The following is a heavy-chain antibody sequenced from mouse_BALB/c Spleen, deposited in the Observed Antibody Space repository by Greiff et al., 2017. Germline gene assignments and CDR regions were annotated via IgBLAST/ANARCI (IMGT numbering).Heavy chain of an antibody. D-gene: IGHD2-2*01. J-gene: IGHJ2*01. CDR2: IYPGSGST. Sequence: LQQPGSELVRPGASVKLSCKASGYTFTSYWMHWVKQRPGQGLEWIGNIYPGSGSTNYDEKFKSKGTLTVDTSSSTAYMHLSSLTSEDSAVYYCTRCGYDGADFDYWGQGTTLTVSS. CDR3: TRCGYDGADFDY. CDR1: GYTFTSYW. V-gene: IGHV1S22*01.